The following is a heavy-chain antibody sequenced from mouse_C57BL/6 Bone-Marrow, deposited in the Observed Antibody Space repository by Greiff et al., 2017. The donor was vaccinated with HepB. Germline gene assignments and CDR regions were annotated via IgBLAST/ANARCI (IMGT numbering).Heavy chain of an antibody. CDR1: GFSLSTSGMG. CDR3: ARRDYYYYGSRGDYFDY. Sequence: QVTLKESGPGILQSSQTLSLTCSFSGFSLSTSGMGVSWIRQPSGKGLEWLAHIYWDDDKRYNPSLKSRLTISKDTSRNQVFLKITSVDTADTATYYCARRDYYYYGSRGDYFDYWGQGTTLTVSS. D-gene: IGHD1-1*01. V-gene: IGHV8-12*01. J-gene: IGHJ2*01. CDR2: IYWDDDK.